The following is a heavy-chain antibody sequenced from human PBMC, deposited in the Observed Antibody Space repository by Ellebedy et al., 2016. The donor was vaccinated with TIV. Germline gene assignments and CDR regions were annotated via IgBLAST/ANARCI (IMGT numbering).Heavy chain of an antibody. V-gene: IGHV3-9*01. CDR3: AKDMGGYYDSSGYYWD. D-gene: IGHD3-22*01. CDR1: GFTFDDYA. CDR2: ISWNSGSI. Sequence: SLKISXAASGFTFDDYAMHWVRQAPGKGLEWVSGISWNSGSIGYADSVKGRFTISRDNAKNSLYLQMNSLRAEDTALYYCAKDMGGYYDSSGYYWDWGQGTLVTVSS. J-gene: IGHJ4*02.